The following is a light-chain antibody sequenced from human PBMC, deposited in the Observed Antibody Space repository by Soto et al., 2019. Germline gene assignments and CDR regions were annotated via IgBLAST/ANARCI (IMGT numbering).Light chain of an antibody. CDR3: QQYGSSPYT. J-gene: IGKJ2*01. Sequence: EIVLTQSPGTLSLSPGDRATLSCRASQSVSSSYLAWYQQKPGQAPRLLIYGASSRATGIPDRVSGSGSGTDFALNFSRLEPGDFAVYYCQQYGSSPYTFGQGTKVEIK. V-gene: IGKV3-20*01. CDR1: QSVSSSY. CDR2: GAS.